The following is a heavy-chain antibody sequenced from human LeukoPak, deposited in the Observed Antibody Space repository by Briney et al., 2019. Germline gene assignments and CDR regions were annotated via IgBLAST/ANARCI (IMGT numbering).Heavy chain of an antibody. CDR3: ARDHRSITMVRGGLTWFDP. CDR1: GYTFTGYY. V-gene: IGHV1-2*02. D-gene: IGHD3-10*01. J-gene: IGHJ5*02. Sequence: ASVKVSCKASGYTFTGYYMHWVRQAPGQGLEWMGWINPNSGGTNYAQKFQGRVTMTRDTSISTAYMELSRLRSDDTAVYYCARDHRSITMVRGGLTWFDPWGQGTLVTVSS. CDR2: INPNSGGT.